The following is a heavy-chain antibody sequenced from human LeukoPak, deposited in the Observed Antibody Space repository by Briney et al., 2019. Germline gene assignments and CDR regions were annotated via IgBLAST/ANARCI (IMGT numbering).Heavy chain of an antibody. D-gene: IGHD3-3*01. CDR2: ISNDGSRK. J-gene: IGHJ4*02. CDR3: ARDRAWNYFDY. Sequence: PGGSLRLSCEPSGFTFSRHSMHWVRQAPGKGLEWVAIISNDGSRKYYAHSVEGRFTISRDNSKNTLYLQMDSLRAEDTAVYYCARDRAWNYFDYWGQGTLVTVSS. CDR1: GFTFSRHS. V-gene: IGHV3-30*03.